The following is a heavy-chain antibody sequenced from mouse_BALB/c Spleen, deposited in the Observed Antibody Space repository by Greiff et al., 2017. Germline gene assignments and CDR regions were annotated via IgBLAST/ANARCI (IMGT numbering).Heavy chain of an antibody. CDR1: GFTFSSYA. Sequence: EVMLVESGGGLVKPGGSLKLSCAASGFTFSSYAMSWVRQTPEKRLEWVASISSGGSTYYPDSVKGRFTISRDNARNILYLQMSSLRSEDTAMYYCARGGDGPYYFDYWGQGTTLTVSS. CDR2: ISSGGST. D-gene: IGHD3-1*01. J-gene: IGHJ2*01. CDR3: ARGGDGPYYFDY. V-gene: IGHV5-6-5*01.